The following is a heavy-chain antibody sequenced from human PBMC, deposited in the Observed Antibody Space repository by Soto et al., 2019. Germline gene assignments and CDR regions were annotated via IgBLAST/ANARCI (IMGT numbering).Heavy chain of an antibody. Sequence: ASVKVSCKASGGTFSSYAISWVRQAPGQGLEGMGGIFPIFGTANYAQKFQGRGTITADESTRTAYMELSSLRSGDTAVYYCARVTRLRHLCYSSGMDAWGQGTTVTVSS. CDR3: ARVTRLRHLCYSSGMDA. J-gene: IGHJ6*02. CDR1: GGTFSSYA. D-gene: IGHD5-12*01. CDR2: IFPIFGTA. V-gene: IGHV1-69*13.